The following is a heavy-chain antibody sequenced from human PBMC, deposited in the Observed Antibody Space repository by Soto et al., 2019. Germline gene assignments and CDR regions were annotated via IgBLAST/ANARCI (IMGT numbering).Heavy chain of an antibody. CDR3: ARGLTVTTLVNYYYYGMDV. CDR1: GFTFSSYS. J-gene: IGHJ6*02. D-gene: IGHD4-17*01. Sequence: PGGSLRLSCAASGFTFSSYSMNWVRQAPGEGLEWVSSISSSSSYIYYADSVKGRFTISRDNAKNSLYLQMNSLRAEDTAVYYCARGLTVTTLVNYYYYGMDVWGQGTTVTVSS. CDR2: ISSSSSYI. V-gene: IGHV3-21*01.